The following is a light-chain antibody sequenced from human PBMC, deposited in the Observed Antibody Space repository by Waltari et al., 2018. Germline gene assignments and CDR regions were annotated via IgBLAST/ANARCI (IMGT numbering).Light chain of an antibody. J-gene: IGLJ1*01. Sequence: HSALTPPASVSGSPGQSITISCTEISSDIDHSKSVSWSQQHPGKAPKLIIYDVNVRPSRVSNRFSGSKSGNTASLTISGLQADDEADYYCSSYVSSNFGSGTKVTVL. CDR1: SSDIDHSKS. V-gene: IGLV2-14*03. CDR3: SSYVSSN. CDR2: DVN.